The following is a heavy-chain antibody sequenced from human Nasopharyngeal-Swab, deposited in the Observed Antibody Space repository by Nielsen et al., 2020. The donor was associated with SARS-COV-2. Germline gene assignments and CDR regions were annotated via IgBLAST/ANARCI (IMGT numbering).Heavy chain of an antibody. CDR3: ARDYYDNYDSDF. CDR1: GYTFTDYY. V-gene: IGHV1-2*02. CDR2: INPDSGGT. D-gene: IGHD3-22*01. Sequence: ASVKVSCKTSGYTFTDYYIHWMRQVPGQGLEWVRCINPDSGGTTYAQKFQGRVTVSSDRSRSTAYIELSRLRSDDTAVYYCARDYYDNYDSDFWGQGTLVTVSS. J-gene: IGHJ4*02.